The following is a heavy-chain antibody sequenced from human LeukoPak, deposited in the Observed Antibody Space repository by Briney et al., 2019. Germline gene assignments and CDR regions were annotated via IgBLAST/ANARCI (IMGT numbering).Heavy chain of an antibody. CDR1: AITFSSYA. D-gene: IGHD3-10*01. J-gene: IGHJ4*02. Sequence: PGGSLRLSCAASAITFSSYAVSWVRQAPGKGLEWVSGISGSGGSTSYADSVKGRFTISRDNSKNTLYLQMNSLRAEDTAVYYCATSYDSGTYYLPLRYWGQGTLVTVSS. CDR2: ISGSGGST. CDR3: ATSYDSGTYYLPLRY. V-gene: IGHV3-23*01.